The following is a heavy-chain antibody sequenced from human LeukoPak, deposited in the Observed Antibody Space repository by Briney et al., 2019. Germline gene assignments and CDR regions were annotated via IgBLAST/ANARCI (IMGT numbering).Heavy chain of an antibody. CDR3: ARDRGSGSSPYYYYMDV. D-gene: IGHD3-10*01. J-gene: IGHJ6*03. V-gene: IGHV1-46*01. Sequence: ASVKVSCKASGYTFTSYYMHWVRQAPGQGLEWMGIINPSGGSTSYAQKFQGRVTMTRDTSTSTVYMELSSLRSEDTAVYYCARDRGSGSSPYYYYMDVWGKGTTVTISS. CDR2: INPSGGST. CDR1: GYTFTSYY.